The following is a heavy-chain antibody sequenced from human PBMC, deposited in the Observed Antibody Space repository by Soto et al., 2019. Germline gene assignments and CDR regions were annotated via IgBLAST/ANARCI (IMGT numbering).Heavy chain of an antibody. V-gene: IGHV6-1*01. D-gene: IGHD6-19*01. J-gene: IGHJ3*02. CDR3: AREGKEQWLLSVGADDAFDI. CDR1: GDSVSSNSAA. CDR2: TYYRSKWYN. Sequence: PSQTLSLTCAISGDSVSSNSAAWNWIRQSPSRGLEWLGRTYYRSKWYNDYAVSVKSRITINPDTSKNQFSLQLNSVTPEDTAVYYCAREGKEQWLLSVGADDAFDIWGQGTMVTVSS.